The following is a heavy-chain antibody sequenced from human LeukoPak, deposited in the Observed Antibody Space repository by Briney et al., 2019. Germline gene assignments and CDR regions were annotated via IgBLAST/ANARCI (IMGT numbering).Heavy chain of an antibody. V-gene: IGHV3-30-3*01. J-gene: IGHJ4*02. CDR1: GFTFSSYA. Sequence: GRSLRLSCAASGFTFSSYAMHWVRQAPGKGLEWVAVISYDGSNKYYADSVKGRFTISRDNSKNTLYLQMNSLRAEDTAVYYCARKYYGSGSYYIPDYWGQGTLVTVSS. D-gene: IGHD3-10*01. CDR2: ISYDGSNK. CDR3: ARKYYGSGSYYIPDY.